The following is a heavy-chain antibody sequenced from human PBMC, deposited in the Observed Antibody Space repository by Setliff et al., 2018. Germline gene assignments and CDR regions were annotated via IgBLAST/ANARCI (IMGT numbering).Heavy chain of an antibody. J-gene: IGHJ6*02. V-gene: IGHV1-2*06. D-gene: IGHD2-2*02. CDR3: ARDSRGLVPAAIEGSYYYYGMDV. Sequence: ASVKVSCKASGYAFTGYYIHWVRQAPGQGLEWMGRINPNSGGTNYAQKFQGRVTITADESTSTAYMELSSLRSEDTAVYYCARDSRGLVPAAIEGSYYYYGMDVWGQGTTVTVSS. CDR1: GYAFTGYY. CDR2: INPNSGGT.